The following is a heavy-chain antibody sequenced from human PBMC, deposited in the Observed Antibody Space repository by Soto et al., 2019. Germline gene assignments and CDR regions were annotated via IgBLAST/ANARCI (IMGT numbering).Heavy chain of an antibody. V-gene: IGHV3-33*01. J-gene: IGHJ4*02. D-gene: IGHD3-16*01. Sequence: GGSLRLSCAASGLTFSNHGFHWVRQAPGKGLEWVAFIWSDGNNKFYADSVKGRFSISRDNTTNTLYLQMNSLRAEDTAEYYCARDGGKDYFDSWGQGALVTVSS. CDR2: IWSDGNNK. CDR3: ARDGGKDYFDS. CDR1: GLTFSNHG.